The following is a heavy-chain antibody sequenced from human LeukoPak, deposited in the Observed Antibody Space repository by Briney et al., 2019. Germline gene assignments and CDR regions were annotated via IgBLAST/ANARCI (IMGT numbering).Heavy chain of an antibody. J-gene: IGHJ4*02. D-gene: IGHD5-24*01. CDR2: IYYSGST. Sequence: SETLSHTCTVSGGSISSYYWSWIRQPPGKGLEWIGYIYYSGSTNYNPSLKSRVTISVDTSKNQFSLKLSSVTAADTAVYYCAREGQMGIDYWGQGTLVTVSS. V-gene: IGHV4-59*01. CDR3: AREGQMGIDY. CDR1: GGSISSYY.